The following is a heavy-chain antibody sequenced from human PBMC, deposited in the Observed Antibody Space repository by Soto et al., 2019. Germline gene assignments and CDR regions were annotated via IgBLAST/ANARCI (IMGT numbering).Heavy chain of an antibody. J-gene: IGHJ4*02. D-gene: IGHD3-10*01. CDR3: ARAPRGNYGYPSYFDY. CDR2: VYRTGST. CDR1: GGSISTSNW. Sequence: PSETLSLTCAVSGGSISTSNWWSWVRQPPGKGLEWIGEVYRTGSTNYNPSLKSRVTISVDTSKNQFSLKLSSVTAADTAVYYCARAPRGNYGYPSYFDYWGQGTLVTVSS. V-gene: IGHV4-4*02.